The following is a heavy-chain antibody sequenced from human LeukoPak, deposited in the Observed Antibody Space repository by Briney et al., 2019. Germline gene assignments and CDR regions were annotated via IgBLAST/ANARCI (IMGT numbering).Heavy chain of an antibody. J-gene: IGHJ3*02. V-gene: IGHV3-15*07. D-gene: IGHD1-26*01. CDR1: GFSFNNAW. Sequence: GGSLRLSCAASGFSFNNAWMNWVRQAPGKGLEWVGRIKSKPDRGATDYAAPVKGRFAISRDDSKNTLYLQMNSLKIEDTAVYYCTTSGNPSLIDIWGQGTMVTVSS. CDR3: TTSGNPSLIDI. CDR2: IKSKPDRGAT.